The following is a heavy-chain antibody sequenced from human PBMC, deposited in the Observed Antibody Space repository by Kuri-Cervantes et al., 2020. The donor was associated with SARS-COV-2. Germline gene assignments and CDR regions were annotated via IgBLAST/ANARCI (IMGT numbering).Heavy chain of an antibody. J-gene: IGHJ4*02. Sequence: SGPTLVKPTQTLTLTCTFSGFSLNTSGMCVGWIRQPPGKALEWLARIDWDDDKYYSTSLKTRLTISKDTSKNQVVLTMTNMDPVDTATYYCARIPSGGNPIDYWGQGTLVTVSS. CDR3: ARIPSGGNPIDY. D-gene: IGHD1-14*01. CDR1: GFSLNTSGMC. CDR2: IDWDDDK. V-gene: IGHV2-70*11.